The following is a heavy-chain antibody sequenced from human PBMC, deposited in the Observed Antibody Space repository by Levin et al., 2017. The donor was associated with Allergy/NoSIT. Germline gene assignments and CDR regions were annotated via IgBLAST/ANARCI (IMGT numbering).Heavy chain of an antibody. CDR2: IYNSGST. D-gene: IGHD3-16*01. V-gene: IGHV4-59*01. J-gene: IGHJ4*02. CDR1: GGSISSYY. CDR3: ATTRVGGFDY. Sequence: MASETLSLTCSVSGGSISSYYWSWIRQPPGKGLEWIGYIYNSGSTIYNPSLKSRVTISLGTSKNQFSLKLSSVSAADTAVYYCATTRVGGFDYWGQGTLVTVSS.